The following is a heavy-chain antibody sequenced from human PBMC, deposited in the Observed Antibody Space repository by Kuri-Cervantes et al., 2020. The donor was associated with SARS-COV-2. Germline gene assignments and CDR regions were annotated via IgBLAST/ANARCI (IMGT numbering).Heavy chain of an antibody. D-gene: IGHD1-7*01. CDR3: ARDSATGTRWGDLNGMDV. Sequence: ASVKVSCKASGYPFTNFGISWVRRAPGRGLEWMGWISTYSGDTIYPQKIQGRVTMTTDTSTSTAYMDLRGLRSDDAAVYYCARDSATGTRWGDLNGMDVWGQGTTVTVSS. CDR2: ISTYSGDT. V-gene: IGHV1-18*01. J-gene: IGHJ6*02. CDR1: GYPFTNFG.